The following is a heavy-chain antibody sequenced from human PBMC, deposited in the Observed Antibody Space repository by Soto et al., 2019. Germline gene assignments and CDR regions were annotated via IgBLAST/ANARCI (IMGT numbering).Heavy chain of an antibody. V-gene: IGHV1-8*01. J-gene: IGHJ5*02. CDR2: MNPNSGNT. CDR1: GYTFTSYD. CDR3: ARGFSSGWQLIKNWFDP. Sequence: ASVKVSCKASGYTFTSYDINWVRQATGQGLEWMGWMNPNSGNTGYAQKFQGRVTMTRNTSISTAYMELSSLRSEDTAVYYRARGFSSGWQLIKNWFDPWGQGTLVTVSS. D-gene: IGHD6-19*01.